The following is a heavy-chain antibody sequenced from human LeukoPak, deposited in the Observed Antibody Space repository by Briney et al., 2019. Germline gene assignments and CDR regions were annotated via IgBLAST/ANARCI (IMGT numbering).Heavy chain of an antibody. Sequence: GGSLRLSCAASGSSVSNSYMYWVRQAPGKGLEWVSFFYKGDSTYYAESVRGRFTISRDNSKNTLYLLMNSLIPEDTAVYYCAREVVSSPSYFDSWGQGTLVTVSS. CDR1: GSSVSNSY. CDR3: AREVVSSPSYFDS. CDR2: FYKGDST. D-gene: IGHD2-15*01. J-gene: IGHJ4*02. V-gene: IGHV3-53*01.